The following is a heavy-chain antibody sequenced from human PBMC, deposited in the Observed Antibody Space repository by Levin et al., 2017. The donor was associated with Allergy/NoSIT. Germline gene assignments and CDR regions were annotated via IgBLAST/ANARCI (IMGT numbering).Heavy chain of an antibody. CDR1: GFTFSSYA. Sequence: GGSLRLSCAASGFTFSSYAMHWVRQAPGKGLEWVAVISYDGSNKYYADSVKGRFTISRDNSKNTLYLQMNSLRAEDTAVYYCARATGVVGATTIEYYFDYWGQGTLVTVSS. CDR2: ISYDGSNK. V-gene: IGHV3-30-3*01. J-gene: IGHJ4*02. D-gene: IGHD1-26*01. CDR3: ARATGVVGATTIEYYFDY.